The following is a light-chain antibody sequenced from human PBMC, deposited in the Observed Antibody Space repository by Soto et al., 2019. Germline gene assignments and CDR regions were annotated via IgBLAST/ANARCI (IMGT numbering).Light chain of an antibody. CDR1: HRVSGCS. CDR3: QQYSSWPPIT. V-gene: IGKV3-20*01. Sequence: VLTQSPGPPSLSPGDRASLSSRAIHRVSGCSLAWYQHKPGQAPSLLIFGASTRAAGIPARCSGSGSGTEFTLTISSLQSEDFAVYYCQQYSSWPPITFGQGTRLEI. J-gene: IGKJ5*01. CDR2: GAS.